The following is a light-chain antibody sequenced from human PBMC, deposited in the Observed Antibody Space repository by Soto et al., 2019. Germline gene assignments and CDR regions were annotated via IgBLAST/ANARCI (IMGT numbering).Light chain of an antibody. V-gene: IGKV3-11*01. J-gene: IGKJ1*01. CDR3: QQRGNWPPTWT. CDR2: DAS. CDR1: QSVRSY. Sequence: EIVLTQSPATLSLSPGERATLSCRASQSVRSYLAWYQQKPGQAPRLVIFDASNRATGIPARFSGSGSGTDFTLIISSIEPEDFGVSYCQQRGNWPPTWTFGQGTKVEIK.